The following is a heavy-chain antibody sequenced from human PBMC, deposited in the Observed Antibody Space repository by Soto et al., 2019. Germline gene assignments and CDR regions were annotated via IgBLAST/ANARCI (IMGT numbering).Heavy chain of an antibody. D-gene: IGHD3-22*01. V-gene: IGHV4-61*01. Sequence: PSETLSLTCTVSGGSVSSGSYYWSWIRQPPGKGLEWIGYIYYGGSTNYNPSLKSRVTISVDTSKNQFSLKLSSVTAADTAVYYCARSTPHDSSGYPFDYWGQGTLVTVSS. CDR2: IYYGGST. CDR1: GGSVSSGSYY. J-gene: IGHJ4*02. CDR3: ARSTPHDSSGYPFDY.